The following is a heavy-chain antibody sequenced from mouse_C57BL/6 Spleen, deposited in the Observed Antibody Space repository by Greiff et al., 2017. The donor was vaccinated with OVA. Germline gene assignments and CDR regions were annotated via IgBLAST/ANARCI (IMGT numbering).Heavy chain of an antibody. J-gene: IGHJ4*01. D-gene: IGHD2-3*01. CDR2: ISSGGDYI. CDR3: TRDGYYVDYAMDY. V-gene: IGHV5-9-1*02. Sequence: EVQVVESGAGLVKPGGSLKLSCAASGFTFSSYAMSWVRQTPEKRLEWVAYISSGGDYIYYADTVKGRFTISRDNARNTLYLQMSSLKSEDTAMYYCTRDGYYVDYAMDYWGQGTSVTVSS. CDR1: GFTFSSYA.